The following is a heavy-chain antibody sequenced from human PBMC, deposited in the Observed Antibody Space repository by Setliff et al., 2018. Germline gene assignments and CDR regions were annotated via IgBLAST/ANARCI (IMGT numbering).Heavy chain of an antibody. V-gene: IGHV3-48*01. J-gene: IGHJ4*02. CDR1: GFTFSSYS. CDR2: ISSSSSTI. Sequence: GGSLRLSCAASGFTFSSYSMNWVRQAPGKGLEWVSYISSSSSTIYYADSVRGRFTISRDNAKNSLYLQMNSLRAEDTAVYYCARDRGSGSYFLRYFDYWGQGTLVTVSS. CDR3: ARDRGSGSYFLRYFDY. D-gene: IGHD1-26*01.